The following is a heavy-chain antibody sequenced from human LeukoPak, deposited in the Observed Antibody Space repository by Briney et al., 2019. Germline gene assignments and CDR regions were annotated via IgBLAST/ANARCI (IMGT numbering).Heavy chain of an antibody. Sequence: SETLSLTCAVYGGSFSDYYWSWIRQPPGKGLEWIGEINHSGSTNYNPSLKSRVTISVDTSKNQFSLKLSSVTAADTAVYYCARPRYFYADSGHTDIWGQGTMVTVSS. CDR2: INHSGST. CDR3: ARPRYFYADSGHTDI. J-gene: IGHJ3*02. CDR1: GGSFSDYY. D-gene: IGHD3-22*01. V-gene: IGHV4-34*01.